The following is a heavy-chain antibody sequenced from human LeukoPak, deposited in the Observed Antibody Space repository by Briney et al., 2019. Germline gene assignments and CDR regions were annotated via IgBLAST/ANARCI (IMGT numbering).Heavy chain of an antibody. CDR2: IYYSGST. J-gene: IGHJ6*02. CDR3: ARDAAIVVVPALSYYYYYGMDV. Sequence: SETLSLTCTVSGVSISSGGYYWSWIRQHPGKGLEWIGYIYYSGSTYYNPSLKSRVTISVDTSKNQFSLKLSSVTAADTAVYYCARDAAIVVVPALSYYYYYGMDVWGQGTTVTVSS. D-gene: IGHD2-2*01. CDR1: GVSISSGGYY. V-gene: IGHV4-31*03.